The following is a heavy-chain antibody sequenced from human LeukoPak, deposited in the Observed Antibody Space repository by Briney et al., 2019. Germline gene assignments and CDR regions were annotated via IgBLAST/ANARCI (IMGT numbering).Heavy chain of an antibody. D-gene: IGHD6-13*01. CDR3: ARGLAAAGGAFDY. J-gene: IGHJ4*02. Sequence: ASVKVSCKASGYTFTSYYMHWVRQAPGQGLEWMGWISAYNGNTNYAQKLQGRVTMTTDTSTSTAYMELSSLRSEDTAVYYCARGLAAAGGAFDYWGQGTLVTVSS. V-gene: IGHV1-18*04. CDR2: ISAYNGNT. CDR1: GYTFTSYY.